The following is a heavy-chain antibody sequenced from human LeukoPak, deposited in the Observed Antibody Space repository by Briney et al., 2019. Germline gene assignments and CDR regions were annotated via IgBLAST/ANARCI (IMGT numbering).Heavy chain of an antibody. CDR2: IYHSGST. CDR1: GYSISSGYY. CDR3: ARVESHRYRRHGAFDI. V-gene: IGHV4-38-2*02. Sequence: PSETLSLTCTVSGYSISSGYYWGWIRQPPGKGLEWIGSIYHSGSTYYDPSLKSRVAISVDTSKNQFSLKLRSVTAADTAVYYCARVESHRYRRHGAFDIWGQGTMVTVSS. D-gene: IGHD1-14*01. J-gene: IGHJ3*02.